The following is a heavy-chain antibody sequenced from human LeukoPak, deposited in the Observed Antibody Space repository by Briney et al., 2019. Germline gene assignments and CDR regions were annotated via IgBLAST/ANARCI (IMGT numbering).Heavy chain of an antibody. J-gene: IGHJ5*02. CDR3: ARDRQLDP. CDR2: IKQDGSEK. Sequence: PGGSLRLSCAASGFAFNTYWMNWVRQAPGKGLEWVANIKQDGSEKYYVDSVKGRFTISRDNAKNSLYLQMNSLRAEDMAVYYCARDRQLDPWGQGTLVTVSS. D-gene: IGHD5-18*01. CDR1: GFAFNTYW. V-gene: IGHV3-7*01.